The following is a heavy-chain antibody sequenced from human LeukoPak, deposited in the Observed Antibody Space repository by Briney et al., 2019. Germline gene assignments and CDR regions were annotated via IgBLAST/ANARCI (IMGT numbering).Heavy chain of an antibody. V-gene: IGHV3-23*01. CDR3: AKVGGIVVVPAAIMGNNWFDP. CDR2: ISGSGGST. CDR1: RFTFSSYA. D-gene: IGHD2-2*01. J-gene: IGHJ5*02. Sequence: GGSLRLSCAASRFTFSSYAISWVRQAPGKGLEWVSAISGSGGSTYYADSVKGRFTISRDNSKNTLYLQLNSLRAEDTAVYYSAKVGGIVVVPAAIMGNNWFDPWGQGTLVTVSS.